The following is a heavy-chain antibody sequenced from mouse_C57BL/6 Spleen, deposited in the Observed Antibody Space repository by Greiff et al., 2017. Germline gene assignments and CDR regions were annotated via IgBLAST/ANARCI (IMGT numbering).Heavy chain of an antibody. Sequence: VQLKESGPVLVKPGASVKMSCKASGYTFTDYYMNWVKQSHGKSLEWIGVINPYNGGTSYNQKFKGKATLTVDKSSSTAYMELNSLTSEDSAVYYCARAFITTVAYYFDYWGQGTTLTVSS. D-gene: IGHD1-1*01. CDR3: ARAFITTVAYYFDY. CDR2: INPYNGGT. CDR1: GYTFTDYY. J-gene: IGHJ2*01. V-gene: IGHV1-19*01.